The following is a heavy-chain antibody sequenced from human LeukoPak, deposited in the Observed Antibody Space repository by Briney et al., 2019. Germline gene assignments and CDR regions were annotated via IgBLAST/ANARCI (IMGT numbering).Heavy chain of an antibody. D-gene: IGHD1-26*01. CDR3: ARFSGSERENAFDI. CDR1: GGSISSSSYY. CDR2: IYYSGST. J-gene: IGHJ3*02. V-gene: IGHV4-39*01. Sequence: SETLSLTCTVSGGSISSSSYYWGWIRQPPGKGLEWIGSIYYSGSTYYNPSLKSRVTISVDTSKNQFSLKLSSVTAADTAVYYCARFSGSERENAFDIWGQGTMVTVSS.